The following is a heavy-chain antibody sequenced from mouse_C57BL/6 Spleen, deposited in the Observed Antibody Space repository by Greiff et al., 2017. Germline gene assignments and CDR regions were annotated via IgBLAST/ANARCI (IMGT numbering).Heavy chain of an antibody. CDR1: GFTFTDYY. V-gene: IGHV7-3*01. CDR2: IRNKANGYTT. J-gene: IGHJ1*03. CDR3: GRLDGNYVLYFDV. Sequence: EVQLVESGGGLVQPGGSLSLSCAASGFTFTDYYMSWVRQPPGKALEWLGFIRNKANGYTTEYSASVKGRCTISRDNSHSILYLQMNALRAEASTSYYCGRLDGNYVLYFDVWGTGTTVTVSS. D-gene: IGHD2-1*01.